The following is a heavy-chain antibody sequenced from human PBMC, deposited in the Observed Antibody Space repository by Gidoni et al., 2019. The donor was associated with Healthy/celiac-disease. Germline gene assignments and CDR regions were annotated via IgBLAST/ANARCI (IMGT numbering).Heavy chain of an antibody. CDR3: ARGPDGYNLLDP. J-gene: IGHJ5*02. CDR1: GFTVSSNY. V-gene: IGHV3-66*01. Sequence: EVQLVESGGGLVQPGGSLRLSCAAPGFTVSSNYMSWVRQAPGKGLEWVSVIYSGGSTYYADSVKGRFTISRDNSKNTLYLQMNSLRAEDTAVYYCARGPDGYNLLDPWGQGTLVTVSS. CDR2: IYSGGST. D-gene: IGHD5-12*01.